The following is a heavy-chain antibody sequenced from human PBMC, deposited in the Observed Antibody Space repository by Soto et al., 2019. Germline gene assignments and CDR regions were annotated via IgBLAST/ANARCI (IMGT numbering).Heavy chain of an antibody. D-gene: IGHD6-19*01. J-gene: IGHJ3*02. Sequence: GGSLRLSCAASGFTFSSYDMQWVHQATGKGLEWVSAIGTAGDTYYPGSVKGRFTISRENAKNSLYLQMNSLRAEDTAVYYCARQSSVDAFDIWGQGTMVTVSS. CDR1: GFTFSSYD. CDR3: ARQSSVDAFDI. V-gene: IGHV3-13*01. CDR2: IGTAGDT.